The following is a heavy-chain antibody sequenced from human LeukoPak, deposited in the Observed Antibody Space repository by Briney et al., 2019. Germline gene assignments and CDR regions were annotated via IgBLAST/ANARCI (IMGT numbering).Heavy chain of an antibody. CDR1: GRSIKRYN. J-gene: IGHJ4*02. Sequence: PSATLSLTSTGPGRSIKRYNWSWVRQTPGKGPYWTGHNYTSGSTNDNPSLKSRVTMSVDASKNQFSLKLSSVTAADTAVYYCARDVVAALGSFDYWGQGTLVTVSS. CDR3: ARDVVAALGSFDY. D-gene: IGHD2-2*01. CDR2: NYTSGST. V-gene: IGHV4-4*07.